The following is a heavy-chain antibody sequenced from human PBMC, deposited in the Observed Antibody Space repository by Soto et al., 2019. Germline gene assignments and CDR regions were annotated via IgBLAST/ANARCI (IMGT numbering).Heavy chain of an antibody. CDR3: ARFSGKYQGPIDY. Sequence: QVQLVESGGGVVQPGRSLRLSCADSGFTFSHYGIHWVRQAPGKGLEWLAVISYDGRKKHYADSVKGRFTVSSDNCKNTTYLQMNTLPAEDTDVDLWARFSGKYQGPIDYWGQATLATVSS. J-gene: IGHJ4*02. V-gene: IGHV3-30*03. CDR1: GFTFSHYG. CDR2: ISYDGRKK. D-gene: IGHD1-26*01.